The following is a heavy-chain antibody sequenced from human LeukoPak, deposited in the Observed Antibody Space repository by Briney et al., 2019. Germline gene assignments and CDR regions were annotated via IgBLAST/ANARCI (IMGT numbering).Heavy chain of an antibody. J-gene: IGHJ4*02. CDR2: IYSGGST. V-gene: IGHV3-53*01. Sequence: PGGSLRLSCAASGFTVRDDYLSWVRQAPGKGLEWVSVIYSGGSTYYADSVKGRFTISRDNSKNTVSLQMNGLRADDTAVYYCAKGSAAARPYYFDSWGQGTLVAVSS. D-gene: IGHD6-6*01. CDR1: GFTVRDDY. CDR3: AKGSAAARPYYFDS.